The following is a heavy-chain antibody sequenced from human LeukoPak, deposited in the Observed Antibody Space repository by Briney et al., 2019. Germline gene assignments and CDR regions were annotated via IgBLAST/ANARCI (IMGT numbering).Heavy chain of an antibody. CDR3: ARHSLDRAYGSGSYYNDY. V-gene: IGHV5-51*01. CDR1: GYSFTSYW. D-gene: IGHD3-10*01. CDR2: IYPGDSDT. Sequence: GESLKISCKGSGYSFTSYWIGWVRQMPGKGLEWMGIIYPGDSDTMYSPSFQGQVTISADKSISTAYLQWSSLKASDTAMYYCARHSLDRAYGSGSYYNDYWGQGTLVTVSS. J-gene: IGHJ4*02.